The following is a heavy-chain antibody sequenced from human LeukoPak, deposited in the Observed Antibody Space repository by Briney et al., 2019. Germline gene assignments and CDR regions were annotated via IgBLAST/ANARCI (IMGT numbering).Heavy chain of an antibody. CDR3: AKGSSGYSYGYYY. CDR2: IRYDGSNK. CDR1: GFTFSSYG. J-gene: IGHJ4*02. V-gene: IGHV3-30*02. Sequence: GGSLRLSCSASGFTFSSYGMHWVRQAPGKGLEWVAFIRYDGSNKYYADSVKGRFTISRDNSKNTLYLQMNSLRAEDTAVYYCAKGSSGYSYGYYYWGQGTLVTVSS. D-gene: IGHD5-18*01.